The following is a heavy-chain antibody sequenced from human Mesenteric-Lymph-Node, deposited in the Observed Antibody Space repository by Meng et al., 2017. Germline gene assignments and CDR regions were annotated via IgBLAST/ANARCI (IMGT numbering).Heavy chain of an antibody. CDR3: ATDCGSTWYSNYYYGMDV. CDR2: IYYSGST. Sequence: SETLSLTCTVSGGSISSSSYYWGWIRQPPGKGLEWIGSIYYSGSTYYNPSLKSRVTISVDTSKNQFSLKLSSVTAADTAVYYCATDCGSTWYSNYYYGMDVWGPGTTVTVSS. CDR1: GGSISSSSYY. V-gene: IGHV4-39*07. D-gene: IGHD6-13*01. J-gene: IGHJ6*02.